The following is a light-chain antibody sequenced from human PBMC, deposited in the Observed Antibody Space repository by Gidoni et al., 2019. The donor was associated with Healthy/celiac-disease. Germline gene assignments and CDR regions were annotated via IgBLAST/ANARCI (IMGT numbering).Light chain of an antibody. CDR3: QQSYSTPQVT. CDR1: QSISSY. Sequence: DIHMTQSPSSLSASVGDRVTITCRASQSISSYLNWYQQKPGKAPKLLIYAASSLQSGVPSRFSGSGSGTDFTLTISSLQPEDFATYYCQQSYSTPQVTFGQGTRLGIK. V-gene: IGKV1-39*01. CDR2: AAS. J-gene: IGKJ2*01.